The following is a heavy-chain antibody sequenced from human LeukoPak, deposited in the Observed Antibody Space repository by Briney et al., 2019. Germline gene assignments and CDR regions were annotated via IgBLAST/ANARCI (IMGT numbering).Heavy chain of an antibody. CDR1: GYSFTSCW. CDR3: ASYDFWSGPDAFDI. Sequence: GESLKSSCKGSGYSFTSCWIGWVRQMPGKGLEWMGIIYPGDSDTRYSPSFQGQVTISADKSISTAYLQWSSLKASDTAMYYCASYDFWSGPDAFDIWGQETMVTVSS. V-gene: IGHV5-51*01. D-gene: IGHD3-3*01. J-gene: IGHJ3*02. CDR2: IYPGDSDT.